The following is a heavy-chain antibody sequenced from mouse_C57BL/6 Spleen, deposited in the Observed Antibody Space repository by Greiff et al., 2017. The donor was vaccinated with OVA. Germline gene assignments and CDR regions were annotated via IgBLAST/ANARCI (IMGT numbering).Heavy chain of an antibody. CDR2: IDPSDSYT. V-gene: IGHV1-50*01. Sequence: QVQLQQPGAELVKPGASVKLSCKASGYTFTSYWMQWVKQRPGQGLEWIGEIDPSDSYTNYNQKFKGKATLTVDTSSSTAYMQLSSLTSEDSAVYYCARMGPLLEDYWGQGTTLTVSS. CDR1: GYTFTSYW. J-gene: IGHJ2*01. CDR3: ARMGPLLEDY. D-gene: IGHD2-1*01.